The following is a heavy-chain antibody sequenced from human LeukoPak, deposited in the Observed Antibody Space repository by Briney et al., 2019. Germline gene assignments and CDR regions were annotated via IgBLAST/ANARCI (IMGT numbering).Heavy chain of an antibody. J-gene: IGHJ4*02. CDR1: GFTFSSYS. CDR2: ISSSSSYI. D-gene: IGHD3-22*01. Sequence: GGSLRLSCAASGFTFSSYSMNWVRQAPGKGLEWVSSISSSSSYIYYADSVKGRFTISRDNAKNSLYLQMNSLRAEDTAVYYCARALYYYDSSGYFAWHRGFDYWGQGTLVTVSS. CDR3: ARALYYYDSSGYFAWHRGFDY. V-gene: IGHV3-21*01.